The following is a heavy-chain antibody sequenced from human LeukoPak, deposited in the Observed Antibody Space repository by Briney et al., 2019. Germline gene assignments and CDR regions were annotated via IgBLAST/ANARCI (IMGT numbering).Heavy chain of an antibody. CDR1: GYTFTSYD. J-gene: IGHJ4*02. CDR2: MNPNSGNA. CDR3: ARGRDGDLGY. D-gene: IGHD5-24*01. Sequence: ASVKVSCKASGYTFTSYDINWVRQATGQGLEWMGWMNPNSGNAGYAQKFQGRVSITRNTSISTAYMELSSLRSEDTAVYYCARGRDGDLGYWGQGTLVTVSS. V-gene: IGHV1-8*03.